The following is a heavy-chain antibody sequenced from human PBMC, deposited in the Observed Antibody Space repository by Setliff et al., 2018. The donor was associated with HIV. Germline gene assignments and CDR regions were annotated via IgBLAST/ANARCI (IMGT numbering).Heavy chain of an antibody. Sequence: ASVKVSCKASGYSFTGHYIHWVRQAPGQGLGWLGRIDPNGGGTKYAQTFQGRVTMTRDTSVSTAYMELSRLTSDDTAVFYCARGVKGIATTGKYYFDYWGQGTLVTVSS. J-gene: IGHJ4*02. CDR2: IDPNGGGT. D-gene: IGHD6-13*01. V-gene: IGHV1-2*06. CDR1: GYSFTGHY. CDR3: ARGVKGIATTGKYYFDY.